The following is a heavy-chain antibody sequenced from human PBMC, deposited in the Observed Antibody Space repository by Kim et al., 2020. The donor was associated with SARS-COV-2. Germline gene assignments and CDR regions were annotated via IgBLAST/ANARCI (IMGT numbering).Heavy chain of an antibody. J-gene: IGHJ6*02. V-gene: IGHV4-59*01. CDR2: LYYSGSA. Sequence: SETLSLTCTVSGVSISTYYWSWIRQPPGKGLEWIGYLYYSGSANYNPSLKSRVTISIDTSKNQFSLKLSSVTAADTAVYYCARSDVYASGSYYNYYYYYGMDVWGQGTTVTVSS. CDR3: ARSDVYASGSYYNYYYYYGMDV. D-gene: IGHD3-10*01. CDR1: GVSISTYY.